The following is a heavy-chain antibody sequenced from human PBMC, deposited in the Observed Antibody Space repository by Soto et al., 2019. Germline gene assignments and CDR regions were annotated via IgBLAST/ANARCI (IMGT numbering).Heavy chain of an antibody. J-gene: IGHJ4*02. D-gene: IGHD2-2*01. CDR3: ARSFCRLEQVPAAIPDF. Sequence: SETLSLTCTVSGGSISSGGYYWSWIRQHPGKGLEWIGYIYYSGSTYYNPSLKRLVTISLDTFKNEFSLKLSSVTAADTAVYYCARSFCRLEQVPAAIPDFWGQGTLVNVSS. CDR2: IYYSGST. CDR1: GGSISSGGYY. V-gene: IGHV4-31*01.